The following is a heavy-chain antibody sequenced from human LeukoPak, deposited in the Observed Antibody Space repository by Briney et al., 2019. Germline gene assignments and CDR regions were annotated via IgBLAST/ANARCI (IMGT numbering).Heavy chain of an antibody. V-gene: IGHV4-34*01. D-gene: IGHD6-19*01. CDR2: INDSGST. CDR3: ARRESIAVARLNDSPIDY. Sequence: PSETLSLTCAVYGGSFSGYYWSWIRQPPGKGLEWIGEINDSGSTNYNPSLKSRVTISVDTSKNQFSLKLSSVTAADTAVYYCARRESIAVARLNDSPIDYWGPGTLVTVSS. J-gene: IGHJ4*02. CDR1: GGSFSGYY.